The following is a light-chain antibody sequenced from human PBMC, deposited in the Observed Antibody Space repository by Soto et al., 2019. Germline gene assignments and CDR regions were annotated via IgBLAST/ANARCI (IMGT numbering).Light chain of an antibody. CDR2: AAS. CDR3: QQTDSYPST. V-gene: IGKV1-9*01. J-gene: IGKJ4*01. CDR1: QVINSF. Sequence: IQMTQSPSTLSWSVGDRVTITCRASQVINSFLAWYQQKPGKAPKLLIYAASSLQTGVPSRFSGSGSATDFTLTINSLQPEDFATYYCQQTDSYPSTFGGGSKVDIK.